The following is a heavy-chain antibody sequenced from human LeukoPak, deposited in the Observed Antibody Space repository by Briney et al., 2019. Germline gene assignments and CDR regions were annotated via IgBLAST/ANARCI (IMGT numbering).Heavy chain of an antibody. J-gene: IGHJ4*02. CDR1: GGSFSGYY. CDR3: AVRYSSSYFDY. D-gene: IGHD6-13*01. V-gene: IGHV4-34*01. CDR2: INHSGST. Sequence: SETLSLTCAVYGGSFSGYYWSWIRQPPGKGLEWIGEINHSGSTNYNPSLKSRVTISVDTSKNQFSLKLSSVTAADTAVYYCAVRYSSSYFDYWAREPWSPSPQ.